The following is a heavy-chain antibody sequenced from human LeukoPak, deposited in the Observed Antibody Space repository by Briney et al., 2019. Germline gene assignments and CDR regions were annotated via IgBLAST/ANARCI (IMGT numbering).Heavy chain of an antibody. D-gene: IGHD4-23*01. CDR1: GFTFRSYA. CDR3: ARGNQGNWFEY. V-gene: IGHV3-30-3*01. Sequence: PGGSLRLSCVASGFTFRSYAMHWVRQAPGKGLEWVIVISSDGTNKYYADSVKGRFTVSRDNSKNTLYLQMNSLRDKDTAVYYCARGNQGNWFEYWGKGALVTASS. J-gene: IGHJ4*02. CDR2: ISSDGTNK.